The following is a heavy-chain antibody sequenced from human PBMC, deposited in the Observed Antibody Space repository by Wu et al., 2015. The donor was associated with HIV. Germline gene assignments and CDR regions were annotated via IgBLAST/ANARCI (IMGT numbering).Heavy chain of an antibody. CDR3: ARDYYDSSAYPGRRSADAFDI. Sequence: QVQLVQSGAEVKKPGASVKVSCKASGYTFTSYYMHWVRQAPGQGLEWMGIINPSGGSTSYAQKFQGRVTMTRDTSTSTVYMELSSLRSEDTAVYYCARDYYDSSAYPGRRSADAFDIWGQGTMVTVSS. CDR1: GYTFTSYY. CDR2: INPSGGST. D-gene: IGHD3-22*01. J-gene: IGHJ3*02. V-gene: IGHV1-46*01.